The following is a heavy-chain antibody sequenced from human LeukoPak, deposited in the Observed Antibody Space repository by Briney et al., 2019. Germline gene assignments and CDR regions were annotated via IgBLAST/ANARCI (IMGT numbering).Heavy chain of an antibody. Sequence: PGGSLRLSCAASGFVFSSYAMNWVRQAPGKGLEWVSAMSGRFGNIYYADSVKGRFAISRDNSGNMVYLQMNNLRAEDTAVYYCARGGYNYYFEDWGQGTLVTVSS. J-gene: IGHJ4*02. CDR1: GFVFSSYA. D-gene: IGHD5-24*01. V-gene: IGHV3-23*01. CDR3: ARGGYNYYFED. CDR2: MSGRFGNI.